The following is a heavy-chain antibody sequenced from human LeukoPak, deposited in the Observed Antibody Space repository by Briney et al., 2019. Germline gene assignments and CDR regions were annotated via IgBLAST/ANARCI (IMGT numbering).Heavy chain of an antibody. CDR3: GKDPNGDYIGAFDI. CDR2: VSVSDSST. V-gene: IGHV3-23*01. CDR1: GFTFSSYS. Sequence: GGSLRLSCAASGFTFSSYSMNWVRQAPGKGLEWVSSVSVSDSSTYYAESVKGRFTVSRDNSKNMLYLQMNSLRADDTALYYCGKDPNGDYIGAFDIWGQGTMVTVSS. D-gene: IGHD4-17*01. J-gene: IGHJ3*02.